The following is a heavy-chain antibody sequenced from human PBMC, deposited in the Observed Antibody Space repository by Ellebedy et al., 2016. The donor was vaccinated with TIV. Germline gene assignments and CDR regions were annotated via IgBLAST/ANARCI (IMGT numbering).Heavy chain of an antibody. CDR2: FNGHSGQI. J-gene: IGHJ4*02. V-gene: IGHV1-18*01. CDR3: ARDWNFVFDS. Sequence: ASVKVSCXASGYTFTSSGISWVRRAPGQGLEWMGWFNGHSGQINYAQKFQGRVTMTTDPFTSTAYMDLRSLSSDDTARYYCARDWNFVFDSWGQGTLVTVSS. D-gene: IGHD1-7*01. CDR1: GYTFTSSG.